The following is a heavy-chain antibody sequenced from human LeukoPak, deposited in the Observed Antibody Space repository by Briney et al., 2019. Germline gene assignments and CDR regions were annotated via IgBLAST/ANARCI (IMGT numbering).Heavy chain of an antibody. D-gene: IGHD3-9*01. CDR1: GFTFSNYV. V-gene: IGHV3-21*01. J-gene: IGHJ4*02. CDR3: ARNYDVLTGYPYYFDH. CDR2: ITAGGSLQ. Sequence: PGGSLRLSCAASGFTFSNYVMNWVRQAPGEGLDWVSSITAGGSLQYYAASQEGRFTISRDNDKNSLYLQMSSLTPDDTAVYYCARNYDVLTGYPYYFDHWGQGILVTVSS.